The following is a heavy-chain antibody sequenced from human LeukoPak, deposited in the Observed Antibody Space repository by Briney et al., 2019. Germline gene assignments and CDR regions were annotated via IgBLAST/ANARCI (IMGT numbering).Heavy chain of an antibody. CDR1: GFTVSSNY. V-gene: IGHV3-66*01. Sequence: PGGSLRLSCAASGFTVSSNYMSWVRQAPGKGLEWVSVIYSGGSTYYADSVKGRFTISRDNSKNTLYLQMNSLRAEDTAVYYCARELEMATIGTSVWGQGTLVTVSS. J-gene: IGHJ4*02. CDR3: ARELEMATIGTSV. D-gene: IGHD5-24*01. CDR2: IYSGGST.